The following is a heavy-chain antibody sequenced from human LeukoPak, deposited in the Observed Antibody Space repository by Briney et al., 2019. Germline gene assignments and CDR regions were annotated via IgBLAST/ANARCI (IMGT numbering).Heavy chain of an antibody. J-gene: IGHJ4*01. V-gene: IGHV1-2*02. CDR3: VTEGPTARDLDY. CDR1: GYPLTGYY. Sequence: ASVKVSCKASGYPLTGYYIHWVRQAPGQGLEWMGWINPENGGTNYAQKFQGRVTMTRDTSIDTAYMELSRLRSDDTAVYYCVTEGPTARDLDYWGHGTLVTVSS. D-gene: IGHD4-17*01. CDR2: INPENGGT.